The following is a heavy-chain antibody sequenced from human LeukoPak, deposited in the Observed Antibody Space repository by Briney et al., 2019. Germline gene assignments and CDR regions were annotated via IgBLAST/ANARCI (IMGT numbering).Heavy chain of an antibody. V-gene: IGHV4-61*02. CDR3: ARLHTATDGPLDC. CDR2: IYTSGST. J-gene: IGHJ4*02. CDR1: GGSISSGSYY. D-gene: IGHD5-18*01. Sequence: SETLSLTCTVSGGSISSGSYYWSWIRQPAGKGLEWIGRIYTSGSTNYNPSLKSRVTISVDTSKNQFSLKLSSVTAADTAVYYCARLHTATDGPLDCLRQRTLVTVSS.